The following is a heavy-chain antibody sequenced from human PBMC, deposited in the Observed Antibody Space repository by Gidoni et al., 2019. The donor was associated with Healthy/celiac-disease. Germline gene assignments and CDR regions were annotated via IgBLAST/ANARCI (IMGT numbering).Heavy chain of an antibody. CDR3: ARDWSAYDRFDP. CDR1: GFTFSSYG. V-gene: IGHV3-33*01. J-gene: IGHJ5*02. Sequence: QVQLVESGGGVVQPGRSLRLSCAASGFTFSSYGMPWVRQAPGKGLEWVAVIWYDGSNKYYADSVKGRFTISRDNSKNTLYLQMNSLRAEDTALYYCARDWSAYDRFDPWGQGTLVTVSS. CDR2: IWYDGSNK. D-gene: IGHD5-12*01.